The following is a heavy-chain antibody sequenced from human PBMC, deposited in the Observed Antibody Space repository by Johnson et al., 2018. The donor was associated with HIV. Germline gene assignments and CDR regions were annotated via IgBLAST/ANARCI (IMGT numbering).Heavy chain of an antibody. D-gene: IGHD3-22*01. CDR3: ARDPAIRWSEWDSSGYYSPDAFDI. CDR1: GFTVSSNY. V-gene: IGHV3-66*03. J-gene: IGHJ3*02. CDR2: IYSGGST. Sequence: VQPVESGGGLIQPGGSLRLSCAASGFTVSSNYMSWVRQAPGKGLEWVSIIYSGGSTYYADSVKGRFTISRDNSKNTLYLQMNSLRAEDTAVYYCARDPAIRWSEWDSSGYYSPDAFDIWGQGTMVTVSS.